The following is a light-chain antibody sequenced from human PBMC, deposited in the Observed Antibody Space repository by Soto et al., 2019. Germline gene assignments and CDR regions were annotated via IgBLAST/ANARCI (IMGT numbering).Light chain of an antibody. CDR3: QQYHIYSGT. CDR2: KAS. Sequence: DIPMTQSPSTLSASVGDRVPLTCGASQTIDSWLAWYQQRPGKPPNLLIYKASTLASGVPSRFSGSGSGTEFTLTINSLQPDDFATYYCQQYHIYSGTFGQGTKVDIK. CDR1: QTIDSW. J-gene: IGKJ1*01. V-gene: IGKV1-5*03.